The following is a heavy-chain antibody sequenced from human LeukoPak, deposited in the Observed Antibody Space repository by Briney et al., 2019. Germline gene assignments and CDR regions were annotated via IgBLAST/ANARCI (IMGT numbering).Heavy chain of an antibody. CDR2: ISSSGSTI. CDR3: AELGITMIGGV. D-gene: IGHD3-10*02. CDR1: GFTFSDYY. Sequence: GGSPRLSCAASGFTFSDYYMNWIRQAPGKGLEWVSYISSSGSTIYYADSVKGRFTISRDNAKNPLYLQMNSLRAEDTAVYYCAELGITMIGGVWGKGTTVTISS. V-gene: IGHV3-11*04. J-gene: IGHJ6*04.